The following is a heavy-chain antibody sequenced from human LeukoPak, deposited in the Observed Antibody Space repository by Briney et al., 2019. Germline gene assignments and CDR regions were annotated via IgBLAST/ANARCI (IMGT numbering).Heavy chain of an antibody. D-gene: IGHD1-7*01. CDR2: IIPIFGTA. V-gene: IGHV1-69*01. Sequence: SVKVSCKASGGTFSSYAISWVRQAPGQGLEWMGGIIPIFGTANYTQKFQGRVTITADESTSTAYMELSSLRSEDTAVYYCARESNWNYLYDYWGQGTLVTVSS. J-gene: IGHJ4*02. CDR1: GGTFSSYA. CDR3: ARESNWNYLYDY.